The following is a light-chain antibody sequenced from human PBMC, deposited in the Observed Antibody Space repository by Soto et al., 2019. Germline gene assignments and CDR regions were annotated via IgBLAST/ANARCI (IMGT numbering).Light chain of an antibody. V-gene: IGLV1-40*01. Sequence: QPVLTQPPSVSGAPGQRVTISCTGSSSNIGAGYDVHWYQQLPGTAPKLLIYGNSNRPSGVPDRFSGSKSGTSASLAITGLQAEDEADYYCQSYDSSLSALYVFGTGTKLTV. J-gene: IGLJ1*01. CDR3: QSYDSSLSALYV. CDR1: SSNIGAGYD. CDR2: GNS.